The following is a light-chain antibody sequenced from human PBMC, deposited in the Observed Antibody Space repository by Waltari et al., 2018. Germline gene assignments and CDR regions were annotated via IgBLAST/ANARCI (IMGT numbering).Light chain of an antibody. V-gene: IGKV1-5*03. CDR1: QSVSRW. Sequence: DIQMTQSPSTLSASVGDRVTIPCRASQSVSRWLAWHQQKPGKAPKFLIYLASTLESGVPSRFSGSGSGTEFTLTISSLQPDDFATYYCQQYSTSSLYTFGQGTKLEI. J-gene: IGKJ2*01. CDR3: QQYSTSSLYT. CDR2: LAS.